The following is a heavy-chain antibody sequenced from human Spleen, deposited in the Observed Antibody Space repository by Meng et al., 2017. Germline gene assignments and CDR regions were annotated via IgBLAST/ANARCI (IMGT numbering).Heavy chain of an antibody. CDR2: IYYSGST. CDR1: GGSVSSGPHY. J-gene: IGHJ3*02. CDR3: ARSLNWYSSGWYAFDI. D-gene: IGHD6-19*01. Sequence: ESLKISCTVSGGSVSSGPHYWSWIRQPPGKGLEWIGFIYYSGSTNYNPSLKSRVTISVDTSKNQFSLKLSSVTAADTAVYYCARSLNWYSSGWYAFDIWGQGTMVTVSS. V-gene: IGHV4-61*01.